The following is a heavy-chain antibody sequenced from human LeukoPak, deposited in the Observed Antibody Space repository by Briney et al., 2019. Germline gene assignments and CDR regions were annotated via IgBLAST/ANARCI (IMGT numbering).Heavy chain of an antibody. CDR3: ARANPLYGTYYFDY. D-gene: IGHD4-17*01. CDR2: VNHRGST. V-gene: IGHV4-34*01. J-gene: IGHJ4*02. CDR1: GGFFSGNS. Sequence: SETLSPTCAVYGGFFSGNSCNWIRQPPGKGLEWIGEVNHRGSTNFNPSLKSRSTIFNPSLKSRVTISIDTSKNQFSLKLSSVTAADTAVYYCARANPLYGTYYFDYWGQGTLVTVSS.